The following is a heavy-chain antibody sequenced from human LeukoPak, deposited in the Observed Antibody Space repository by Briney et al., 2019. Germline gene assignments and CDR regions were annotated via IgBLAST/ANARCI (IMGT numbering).Heavy chain of an antibody. V-gene: IGHV1-46*01. CDR2: INPSGGST. J-gene: IGHJ4*02. D-gene: IGHD3-22*01. CDR3: ARNHDSSGYTFDY. Sequence: ASVKVSFKSSGYTFTSNYMHWVRQPPGQGLEWMGIINPSGGSTNYAQKFQDRVTMTSDTSTSTVYMELSSLRSEDTAVYYCARNHDSSGYTFDYWGQGTLVTVSS. CDR1: GYTFTSNY.